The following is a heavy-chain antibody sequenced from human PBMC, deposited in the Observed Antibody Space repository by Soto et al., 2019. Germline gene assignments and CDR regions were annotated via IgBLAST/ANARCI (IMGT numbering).Heavy chain of an antibody. J-gene: IGHJ4*01. CDR2: IKSKTDGGTT. V-gene: IGHV3-15*07. Sequence: GGSLRLSCAASGFTFSNAWINWVRQAPGKGLEWVGRIKSKTDGGTTDYAEPVKGRFAISRDDSNNMVYLQMNSLKIEDTAVYYCTTYSYSTIKIVRFDNWGHGPRVTFS. D-gene: IGHD2-8*01. CDR3: TTYSYSTIKIVRFDN. CDR1: GFTFSNAW.